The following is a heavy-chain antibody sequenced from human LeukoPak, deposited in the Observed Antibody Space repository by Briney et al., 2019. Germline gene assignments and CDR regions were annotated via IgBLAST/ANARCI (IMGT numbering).Heavy chain of an antibody. D-gene: IGHD2-21*01. Sequence: GGSLRLSCAASGFTFSSYAMHWVRQAPGKGLEYVSAISSNGGSTYYANSVKGRFTISRDNSKNTLYLQMGSLRAEDMAVYYCARSHSLYYYYGMDVWGQGTTVTVSS. CDR1: GFTFSSYA. CDR2: ISSNGGST. V-gene: IGHV3-64*01. J-gene: IGHJ6*02. CDR3: ARSHSLYYYYGMDV.